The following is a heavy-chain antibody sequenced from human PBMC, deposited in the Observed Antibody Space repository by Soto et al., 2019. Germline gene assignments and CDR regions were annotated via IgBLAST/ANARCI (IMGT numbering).Heavy chain of an antibody. V-gene: IGHV3-9*01. CDR3: AKDIVSYCGGGVRCYGHLHS. CDR1: GFTFGEYA. CDR2: ISWNGGVK. Sequence: PGGSLRLSCATSGFTFGEYAMHWVRLVPGKGLEWVSGISWNGGVKDYEDSVRGRFSISRDNARDSLFLQMNSLRPEDAAIYFCAKDIVSYCGGGVRCYGHLHSWGQGT. J-gene: IGHJ5*02. D-gene: IGHD1-26*01.